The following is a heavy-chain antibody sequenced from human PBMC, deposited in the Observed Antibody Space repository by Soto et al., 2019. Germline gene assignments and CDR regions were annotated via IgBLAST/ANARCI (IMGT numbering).Heavy chain of an antibody. D-gene: IGHD6-19*01. Sequence: VQLVESGGGLVKPGGSLRLSCAASGFTFSSYSMNWVRQAPGKGLEWVAVISYDGSNKYYADSVKGRFTISRDNSKNTLYLQMNSLRAEDTAVYYCARVRSSGHDAFDIWGQGTMVTVSS. J-gene: IGHJ3*02. V-gene: IGHV3-30*03. CDR1: GFTFSSYS. CDR3: ARVRSSGHDAFDI. CDR2: ISYDGSNK.